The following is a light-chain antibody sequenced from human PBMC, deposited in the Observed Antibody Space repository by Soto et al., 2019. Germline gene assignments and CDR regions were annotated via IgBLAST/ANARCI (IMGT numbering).Light chain of an antibody. CDR2: EVS. CDR3: SSYAGSNNWN. V-gene: IGLV2-8*01. CDR1: SSDVGGFNY. J-gene: IGLJ1*01. Sequence: QSVLTQPPSASGSPGQSVTISCTGTSSDVGGFNYVSWYQQHPGKAPKLMIYEVSKRPSGVPDRFSCSKSGNTASLTVSGLQAEDEADYYCSSYAGSNNWNFGTGTKLTVL.